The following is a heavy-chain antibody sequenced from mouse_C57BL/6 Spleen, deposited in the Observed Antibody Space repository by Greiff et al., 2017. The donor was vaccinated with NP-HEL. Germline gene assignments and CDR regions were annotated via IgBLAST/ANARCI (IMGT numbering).Heavy chain of an antibody. D-gene: IGHD1-1*01. V-gene: IGHV5-4*01. CDR2: ISDGGSYT. J-gene: IGHJ1*03. CDR3: AREASGSYYGSSSHWYFDV. Sequence: EVQRVESGGGLVKPGGSLKLSCAASGFTFSSYAMSWVRQTPEKRLEWVATISDGGSYTYYPDNVQGRFTLSSDHAKNNLYLQMSHLKSDDTAMYYFAREASGSYYGSSSHWYFDVWGTGTTVTVSS. CDR1: GFTFSSYA.